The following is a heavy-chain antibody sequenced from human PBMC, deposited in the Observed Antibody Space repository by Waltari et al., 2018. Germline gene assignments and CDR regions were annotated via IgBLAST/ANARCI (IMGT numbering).Heavy chain of an antibody. J-gene: IGHJ4*02. CDR3: ARDPAGDYGY. CDR1: GLSITTYY. Sequence: QVQLQESGPGRVKPSETLPLICNVSGLSITTYYWSWIRQSPGKPLEWIGYVYYTGAAKYNPAFGSRVTMSVDTSKSQFSLKLTSVSAADTAVYYCARDPAGDYGYWGQGTLVTVSA. D-gene: IGHD4-17*01. V-gene: IGHV4-59*01. CDR2: VYYTGAA.